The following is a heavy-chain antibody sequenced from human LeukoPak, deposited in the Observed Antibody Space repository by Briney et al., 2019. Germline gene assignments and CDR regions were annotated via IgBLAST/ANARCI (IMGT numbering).Heavy chain of an antibody. CDR2: IRGSGGST. J-gene: IGHJ4*02. D-gene: IGHD3-3*01. CDR3: AKDSENDFWSGYSYYFDY. CDR1: GFSFNSYA. Sequence: GGSLRLSCAASGFSFNSYAMNWVRQPPGKGLEWVSAIRGSGGSTYYADSVKGRFTVSRDNSKNTLYLQMNSLRAEDTAVYYCAKDSENDFWSGYSYYFDYWGQGTLVSVAS. V-gene: IGHV3-23*01.